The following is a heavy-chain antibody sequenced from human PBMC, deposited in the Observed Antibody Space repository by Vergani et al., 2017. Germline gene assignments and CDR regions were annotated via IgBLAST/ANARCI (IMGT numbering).Heavy chain of an antibody. Sequence: QLQLQESGPGLVKPSETLSLTCTVSGGSISSSSYYWGWIRQPPGKGLEWIGSIYYSGSTYYNPSLKSRVTISVDTSKNRFSLKLSSVTAADTAVYYCARHYYDSSGYYSFDYFDYWGQGTLVTVSS. J-gene: IGHJ4*02. V-gene: IGHV4-39*01. CDR3: ARHYYDSSGYYSFDYFDY. D-gene: IGHD3-22*01. CDR2: IYYSGST. CDR1: GGSISSSSYY.